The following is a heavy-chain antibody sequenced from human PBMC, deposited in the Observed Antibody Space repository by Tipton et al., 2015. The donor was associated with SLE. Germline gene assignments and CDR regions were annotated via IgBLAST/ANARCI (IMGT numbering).Heavy chain of an antibody. J-gene: IGHJ4*02. CDR1: GYSLRSSTYY. Sequence: LSLTCTVSGYSLRSSTYYWSWIRQPPGKGLEWIGEINHSGSTNYNPSLKSRVTISVDTSKNQFSLKLSSVTAADTAVYYCATTVSLLGVAPIDYWGQGTLFTVSS. CDR2: INHSGST. CDR3: ATTVSLLGVAPIDY. D-gene: IGHD3-3*01. V-gene: IGHV4-39*07.